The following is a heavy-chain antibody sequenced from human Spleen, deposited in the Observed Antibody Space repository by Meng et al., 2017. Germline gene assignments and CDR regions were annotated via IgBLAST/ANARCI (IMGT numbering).Heavy chain of an antibody. D-gene: IGHD3-10*01. CDR2: INHSGSP. CDR3: ARGQTTMAHDLDY. Sequence: VRLKHWAEVLLTPSETLSLTCVFSGGSSSAYYWGWIRQPRGKGLERIWEINHSGSPTYNPSLEGRATISVDTSQNNLSLKLSSVTAADSAVYYCARGQTTMAHDLDYWGQGTLVTVSS. CDR1: GGSSSAYY. J-gene: IGHJ4*02. V-gene: IGHV4-34*01.